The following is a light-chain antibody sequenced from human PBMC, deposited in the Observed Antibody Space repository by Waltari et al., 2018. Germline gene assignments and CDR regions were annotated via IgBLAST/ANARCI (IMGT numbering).Light chain of an antibody. V-gene: IGLV1-40*01. CDR1: DSSIATFG. J-gene: IGLJ3*02. CDR2: ENA. Sequence: QSVLTQAPSVSGAPGQRVTISCTGGDSSIATFGVNWYQHPPGRVPQLPIYENAKRPSGVPDRFAGSKSVTSASLAIEGLQPEDEGDYYCQSYDNSLRGSLLFGGGTKVTV. CDR3: QSYDNSLRGSLL.